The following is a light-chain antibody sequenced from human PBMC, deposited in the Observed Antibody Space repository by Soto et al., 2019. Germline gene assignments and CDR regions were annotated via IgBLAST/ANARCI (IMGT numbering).Light chain of an antibody. CDR1: QSISSSF. J-gene: IGKJ5*01. CDR3: QQYDNSPIT. Sequence: EIVFKQSPGILSLSHGERASLSCGASQSISSSFLAWYQQKPGQAPRLLIYGASSRATGIPDRFSGTGSETDFTLTISSLEPEDFAVYYCQQYDNSPITFSQRTLLAI. V-gene: IGKV3-20*01. CDR2: GAS.